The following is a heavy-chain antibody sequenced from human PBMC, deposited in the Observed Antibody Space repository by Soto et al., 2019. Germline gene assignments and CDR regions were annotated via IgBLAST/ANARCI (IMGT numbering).Heavy chain of an antibody. CDR2: IIPILGIA. J-gene: IGHJ5*02. V-gene: IGHV1-69*02. Sequence: ASVKVSCKASGGTFSSYTISWVRQAPGQGLEWMGRIIPILGIANYAQKFQGRVTITADKSTSTAYMELSSLRSEDTAVYYCARCRQKAAASVSVWFDPWGQGTLVTVSS. CDR1: GGTFSSYT. CDR3: ARCRQKAAASVSVWFDP. D-gene: IGHD6-13*01.